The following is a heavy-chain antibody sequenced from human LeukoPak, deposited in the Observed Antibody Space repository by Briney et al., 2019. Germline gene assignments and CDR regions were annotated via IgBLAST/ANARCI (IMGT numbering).Heavy chain of an antibody. CDR1: GFTFSSYE. D-gene: IGHD1-26*01. CDR3: AREALPYYYYMDV. V-gene: IGHV3-53*01. CDR2: IYRGGST. Sequence: LAGGSLRLSCAASGFTFSSYEMNWVRQAPGKGLEWVSVIYRGGSTYYADSVKGRFTISRDNSKNTLYLQMNSLRAEDTAVYYCAREALPYYYYMDVWGKGTTVTISS. J-gene: IGHJ6*03.